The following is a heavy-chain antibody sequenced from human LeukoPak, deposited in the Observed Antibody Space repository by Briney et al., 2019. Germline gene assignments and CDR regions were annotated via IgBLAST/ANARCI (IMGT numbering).Heavy chain of an antibody. Sequence: VASVKVSCKVSGKTLTELSMYWVRQAPGKALEWMVRFDPEDGETIYGQKFQGRITLTEDTSTDTAYMELSSLRSEDTAVYYCTTDPTYYPDSSGYLVYWGQGTLVTVSS. CDR2: FDPEDGET. V-gene: IGHV1-24*01. CDR1: GKTLTELS. D-gene: IGHD3-22*01. CDR3: TTDPTYYPDSSGYLVY. J-gene: IGHJ4*02.